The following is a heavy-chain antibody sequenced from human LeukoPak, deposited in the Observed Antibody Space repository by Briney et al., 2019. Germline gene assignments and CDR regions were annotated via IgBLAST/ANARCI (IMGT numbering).Heavy chain of an antibody. CDR3: ARDAQPFIAAADPASWYFDL. D-gene: IGHD6-13*01. CDR2: IIGSGGNT. Sequence: PGGSLRLSCAASGFTFSSFAMSWVRQAPGKGLEWVSAIIGSGGNTYYADSVKGRFTISRDNAKNSLYLQMNSLRAEDTAVYYCARDAQPFIAAADPASWYFDLWGRGTLVTVSS. CDR1: GFTFSSFA. V-gene: IGHV3-23*01. J-gene: IGHJ2*01.